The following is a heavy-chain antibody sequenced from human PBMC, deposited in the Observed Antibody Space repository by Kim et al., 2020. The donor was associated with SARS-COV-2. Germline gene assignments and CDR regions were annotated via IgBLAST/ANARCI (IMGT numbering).Heavy chain of an antibody. Sequence: YSQKFQGRVTITRDTSASTAYMELSSLRSEDTAVYYCTRGAIAVAAYFDYWGQGTLVTVSS. V-gene: IGHV1-3*01. D-gene: IGHD6-19*01. CDR3: TRGAIAVAAYFDY. J-gene: IGHJ4*02.